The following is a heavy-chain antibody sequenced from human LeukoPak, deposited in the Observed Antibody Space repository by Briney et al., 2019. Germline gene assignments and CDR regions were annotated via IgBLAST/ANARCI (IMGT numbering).Heavy chain of an antibody. CDR3: AINKGGYCSSTSCHGRRNWFDP. Sequence: KPSETLSLACAVYGGSFSDYYWSWIRQPPGKGLEWIGEINHSGSTNYNPSLKSRVTISVDKYKNQFYLKRSSVTAADTAVYYCAINKGGYCSSTSCHGRRNWFDPWGQGTLVTVSS. V-gene: IGHV4-34*01. CDR2: INHSGST. D-gene: IGHD2-2*01. CDR1: GGSFSDYY. J-gene: IGHJ5*02.